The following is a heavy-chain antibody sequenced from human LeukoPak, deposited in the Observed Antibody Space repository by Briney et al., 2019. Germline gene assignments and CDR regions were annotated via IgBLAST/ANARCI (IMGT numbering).Heavy chain of an antibody. CDR1: GFSLSTIRVG. CDR2: IYWDDDK. Sequence: GPTLVKPTHTLTLTFTFAGFSLSTIRVGVGWSRQSPGETLELRPIIYWDDDKRYRPSLKSRLTITKDTSKNQVVLTMTNMDPVDTATYYCAHSTTVTGGMDVWDQGTTVTVSS. D-gene: IGHD4-17*01. J-gene: IGHJ6*02. V-gene: IGHV2-5*02. CDR3: AHSTTVTGGMDV.